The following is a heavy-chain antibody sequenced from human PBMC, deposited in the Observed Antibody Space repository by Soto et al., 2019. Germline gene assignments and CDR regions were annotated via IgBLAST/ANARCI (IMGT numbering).Heavy chain of an antibody. V-gene: IGHV4-39*01. D-gene: IGHD2-15*01. Sequence: QLQLQESGPGLVKPSETLSLTCTVSGGSISSSSYYWGWIRQPPGKGLEWMGSIYYSGSTYYNPSLKIRVTISVDTSKNQSSLKLSSVTAADTAVYYCARYCSGGSCYSVDAFDIWGQGTMVTVSS. CDR3: ARYCSGGSCYSVDAFDI. CDR2: IYYSGST. CDR1: GGSISSSSYY. J-gene: IGHJ3*02.